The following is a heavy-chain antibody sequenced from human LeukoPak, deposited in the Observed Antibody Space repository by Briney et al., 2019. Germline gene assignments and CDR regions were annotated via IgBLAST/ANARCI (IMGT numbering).Heavy chain of an antibody. CDR3: ARDRWFDP. CDR1: GVSISTSTHY. V-gene: IGHV4-39*07. J-gene: IGHJ5*02. CDR2: MFYRGST. Sequence: SETLSLTCTVSGVSISTSTHYWAWIRQPPGKGLEWIASMFYRGSTYYNASLRSRVTLSVDTSKNQFSLKLTSVTAADTAVYYCARDRWFDPWGQGTLVTVSS.